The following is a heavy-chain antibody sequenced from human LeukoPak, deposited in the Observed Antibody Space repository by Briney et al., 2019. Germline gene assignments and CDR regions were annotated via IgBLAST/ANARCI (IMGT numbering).Heavy chain of an antibody. Sequence: GGSLRLSCAASGFTFSSYEMNWVRQAPGKGLEWVSYISSSGSTIYYADSVKGRFTISRGNAKNSLYLQMNSLRAEDTAVYYCARGYCSSTSCFGFFWYWGQVTLVAVSS. J-gene: IGHJ4*02. CDR2: ISSSGSTI. CDR1: GFTFSSYE. V-gene: IGHV3-48*03. D-gene: IGHD2-2*01. CDR3: ARGYCSSTSCFGFFWY.